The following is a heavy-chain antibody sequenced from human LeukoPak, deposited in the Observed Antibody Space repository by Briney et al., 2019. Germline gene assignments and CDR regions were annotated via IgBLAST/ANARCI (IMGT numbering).Heavy chain of an antibody. CDR3: ARTPTVLRFLEWLSHFDY. Sequence: ASVKVSCKASGYTFTSYGISWVRQAPGQGLEWMGWISAYNGNTNYAQKLQGRVTMTTDTSTSTAYMELRSLRSDDTAVYYCARTPTVLRFLEWLSHFDYWGQGTLVTVSS. J-gene: IGHJ4*02. CDR1: GYTFTSYG. V-gene: IGHV1-18*01. CDR2: ISAYNGNT. D-gene: IGHD3-3*01.